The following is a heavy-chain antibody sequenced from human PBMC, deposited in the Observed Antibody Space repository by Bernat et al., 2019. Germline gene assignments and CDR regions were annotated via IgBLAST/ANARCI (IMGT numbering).Heavy chain of an antibody. V-gene: IGHV5-51*03. Sequence: EVQLVQSGAEVKKPGESLKISCKGSGYSFTSYWIGWVRQMPGKGLEWMGIIYPGDSDTRYSPSFQGQVTISADKSISTAYLQWSSLKASDTAMYYCAITLKYCSSTSCYSPDAFDIWGQGTMVTVSS. J-gene: IGHJ3*02. CDR2: IYPGDSDT. CDR1: GYSFTSYW. D-gene: IGHD2-2*02. CDR3: AITLKYCSSTSCYSPDAFDI.